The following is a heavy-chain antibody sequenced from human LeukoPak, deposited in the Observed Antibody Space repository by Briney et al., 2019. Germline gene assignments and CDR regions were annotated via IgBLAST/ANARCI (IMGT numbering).Heavy chain of an antibody. V-gene: IGHV3-30*18. CDR3: AKDMDVEAAGFSFDY. CDR2: ISYDGINK. CDR1: GFTFSSFG. Sequence: HPGRSLRLSCAASGFTFSSFGMYWVRQAPGKGLEWVSIISYDGINKYFSDSVKGRFTISRDNSKNPLYLQMNSLRREDTAVYYCAKDMDVEAAGFSFDYWGQGTLVTVSS. J-gene: IGHJ4*02. D-gene: IGHD6-13*01.